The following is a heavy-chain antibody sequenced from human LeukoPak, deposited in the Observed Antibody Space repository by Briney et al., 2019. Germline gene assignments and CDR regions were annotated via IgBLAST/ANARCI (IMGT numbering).Heavy chain of an antibody. D-gene: IGHD1-26*01. CDR1: GDSISGGAFY. CDR2: MFYSGST. V-gene: IGHV4-39*01. Sequence: SETLSLTCTVSGDSISGGAFYWGWVRQSLGKGLEWIGSMFYSGSTHFNPSLESRITMSLDTSKNQFSLRLSLMTAADTGVYYCARQGSSPNWFDPWGQGTLVTVSS. J-gene: IGHJ5*02. CDR3: ARQGSSPNWFDP.